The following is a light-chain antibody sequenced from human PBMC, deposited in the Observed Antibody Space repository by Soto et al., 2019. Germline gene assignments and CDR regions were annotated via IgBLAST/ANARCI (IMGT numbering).Light chain of an antibody. CDR2: EVS. V-gene: IGLV2-14*03. CDR3: SSYTTSSNVV. Sequence: QSALTHPASVFWSPGHSITISCTGTSSDVGGYNFVSWYQQHPGKAPKLMIYEVSNRPSGVSNRFSGSKSGNTASLTISGLQPEEEADYYCSSYTTSSNVVFGTGTKVTVL. CDR1: SSDVGGYNF. J-gene: IGLJ1*01.